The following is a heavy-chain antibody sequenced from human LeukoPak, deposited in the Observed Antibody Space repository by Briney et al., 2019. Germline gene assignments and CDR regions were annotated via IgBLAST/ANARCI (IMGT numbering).Heavy chain of an antibody. J-gene: IGHJ4*02. D-gene: IGHD3-3*01. CDR2: INWNGGST. Sequence: GGSLRLSCAASGFTFDDYGMSWVRQAPGKGLEWVSGINWNGGSTGYADSVKGRFTISRDNAKNSLYLQMNSLRAEDTALYHCARDSGSFWSGYSYYFDYWGQGTLVTVSS. CDR1: GFTFDDYG. V-gene: IGHV3-20*01. CDR3: ARDSGSFWSGYSYYFDY.